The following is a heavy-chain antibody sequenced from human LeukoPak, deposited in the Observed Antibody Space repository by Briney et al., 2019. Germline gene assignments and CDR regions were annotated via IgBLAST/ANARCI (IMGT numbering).Heavy chain of an antibody. D-gene: IGHD3-10*01. CDR2: ISGDGGST. CDR3: AKETIPYGRSYYYMDV. J-gene: IGHJ6*04. CDR1: GFAVSSYA. V-gene: IGHV3-43*02. Sequence: GGSLRLSCAASGFAVSSYAMHWVRQAPGKGLEWVSRISGDGGSTYYADSVKGRFTVSRDNSKNSLYLQMNTLRTEDTALYHFAKETIPYGRSYYYMDVWGKGTTVTVSS.